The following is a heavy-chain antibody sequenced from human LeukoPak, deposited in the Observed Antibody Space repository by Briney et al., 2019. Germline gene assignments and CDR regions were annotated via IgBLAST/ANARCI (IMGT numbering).Heavy chain of an antibody. CDR3: ARTAMVTAFDI. CDR2: INHSGST. J-gene: IGHJ3*02. Sequence: SETLSLTCTVSGYSISSGYYWSWIRQPPGKGLEWIGEINHSGSTNYNPSLKSRVTISVDTSKNQFSLKLSSVTAADTAVYYCARTAMVTAFDIWGQGTMVTVSS. CDR1: GYSISSGYY. D-gene: IGHD5-18*01. V-gene: IGHV4-38-2*02.